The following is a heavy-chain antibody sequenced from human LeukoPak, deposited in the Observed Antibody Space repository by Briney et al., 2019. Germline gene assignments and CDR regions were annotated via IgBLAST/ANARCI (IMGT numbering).Heavy chain of an antibody. CDR2: IYSSGST. D-gene: IGHD3-22*01. J-gene: IGHJ4*02. CDR1: GGSISSYY. V-gene: IGHV4-4*07. CDR3: AREQGYDSSGYDY. Sequence: SETLSLTCTVSGGSISSYYWTWIRQPAGKGLEWIGRIYSSGSTNHNPSLKSRVSNSVGTSRNQFSLTLGSLTTADTAVYYCAREQGYDSSGYDYWGQGSLVTVSS.